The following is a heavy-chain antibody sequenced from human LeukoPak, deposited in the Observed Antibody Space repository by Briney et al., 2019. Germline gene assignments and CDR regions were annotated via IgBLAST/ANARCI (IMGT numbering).Heavy chain of an antibody. J-gene: IGHJ6*03. CDR1: AFTFNNYA. D-gene: IGHD3-3*01. CDR2: ISASGGST. V-gene: IGHV3-23*01. CDR3: ARSNDFWSGPLRNYYYYMDV. Sequence: GGSLRLSCAASAFTFNNYAMSWFRQAPGKGVEWVSVISASGGSTHYADSVKGRFTISRDNSKNTLYLQMNSLRPEDTAIYYCARSNDFWSGPLRNYYYYMDVWGKGTTVTVSS.